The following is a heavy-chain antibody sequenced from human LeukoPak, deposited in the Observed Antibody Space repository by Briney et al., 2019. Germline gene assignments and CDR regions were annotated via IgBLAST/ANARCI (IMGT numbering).Heavy chain of an antibody. CDR3: ARDGAFYPGSSWSY. D-gene: IGHD6-13*01. J-gene: IGHJ4*02. Sequence: PSETLSLTCTVSGGSISSSSYYWGWIRQPPGKGLEWIGSIYYSGSTYYNPSLKSRVTISVDTSKNQFSLKLSSVTAADTAVYYCARDGAFYPGSSWSYWGQGTLVTVSS. V-gene: IGHV4-39*07. CDR2: IYYSGST. CDR1: GGSISSSSYY.